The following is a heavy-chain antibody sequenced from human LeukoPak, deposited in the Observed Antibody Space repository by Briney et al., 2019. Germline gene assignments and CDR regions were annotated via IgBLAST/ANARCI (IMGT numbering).Heavy chain of an antibody. J-gene: IGHJ2*01. CDR1: GFNLRSYA. Sequence: PGGSLGLSCGGPGFNLRSYAMHWVRQASRKGLEWVAGISYDGSKDNFAESVRGRFTISRDNSKNTLYLQMNSLRPEDTAVYYCAKVGTTITTHQYFDLWGRGTLVIVSS. D-gene: IGHD4-11*01. V-gene: IGHV3-30*18. CDR2: ISYDGSKD. CDR3: AKVGTTITTHQYFDL.